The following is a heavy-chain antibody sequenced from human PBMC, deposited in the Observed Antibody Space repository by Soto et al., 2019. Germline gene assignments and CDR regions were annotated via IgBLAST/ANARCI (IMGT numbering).Heavy chain of an antibody. Sequence: PVGSLRLSCAASGFTFSTYSMNWVRQAPGKGLEWVSYISSSSTMYYADSVKGRFTISRDNAKNSLYLQMNSLRDEDTAVYYCARDLAAAAGPPHDYWGQGTLVTVSS. CDR3: ARDLAAAAGPPHDY. J-gene: IGHJ4*02. CDR2: ISSSSTM. V-gene: IGHV3-48*02. D-gene: IGHD6-13*01. CDR1: GFTFSTYS.